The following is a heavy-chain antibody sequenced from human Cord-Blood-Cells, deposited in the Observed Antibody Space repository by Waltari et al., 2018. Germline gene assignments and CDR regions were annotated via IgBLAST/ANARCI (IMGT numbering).Heavy chain of an antibody. V-gene: IGHV3-53*01. D-gene: IGHD3-22*01. CDR1: VFTVTCNY. Sequence: EVQLVESGGGLIQAGGSLTPSCAASVFTVTCNYLSLGRQAPGKGLEWVSVIYSGGSTYYADSVKGRFTISRDNSKNTLYLQMNSLRAEDTAVYYCARGDYDSSGYYFDYWGQGTLVTVSS. J-gene: IGHJ4*02. CDR3: ARGDYDSSGYYFDY. CDR2: IYSGGST.